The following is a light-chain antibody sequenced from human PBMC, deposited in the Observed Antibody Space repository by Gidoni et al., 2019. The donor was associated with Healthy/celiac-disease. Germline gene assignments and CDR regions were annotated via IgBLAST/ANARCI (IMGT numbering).Light chain of an antibody. CDR3: QQRSNWPS. CDR1: QSVSSY. V-gene: IGKV3-11*01. Sequence: DIVLTQSPATLSLSPGERATLSCRASQSVSSYLAWYQQKPGQAPRLLIYDASNRATGIPARFSGSGSGTDFTLTISSLEPEDFAVYYCQQRSNWPSFGGGPRWRSN. CDR2: DAS. J-gene: IGKJ4*01.